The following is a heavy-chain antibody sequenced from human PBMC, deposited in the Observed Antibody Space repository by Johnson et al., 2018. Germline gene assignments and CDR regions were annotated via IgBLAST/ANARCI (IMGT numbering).Heavy chain of an antibody. D-gene: IGHD6-6*01. CDR1: GFTFSDYY. J-gene: IGHJ6*02. Sequence: QVQLVQSGGGLVTPGGSLRLSCAASGFTFSDYYMGWIRQAPGKGLEWVSWISSTGSTLYYADSVKGRFTIARDNAKNSLYVQMTGRGGEDTAVYYCARLGTYRSSSRGLLWGMDVWGQGTTVTVSS. CDR3: ARLGTYRSSSRGLLWGMDV. CDR2: ISSTGSTL. V-gene: IGHV3-11*01.